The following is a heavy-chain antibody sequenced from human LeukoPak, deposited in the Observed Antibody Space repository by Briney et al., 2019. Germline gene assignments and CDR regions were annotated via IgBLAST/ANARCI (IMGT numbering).Heavy chain of an antibody. CDR3: ARDPNVYDEYYYDISGYYRPYFDS. J-gene: IGHJ4*02. CDR2: ISSTSSYI. V-gene: IGHV3-21*01. Sequence: GGSLRLSCAASGFNIRIYTINWVRQAPGKGLEWVASISSTSSYIYSADSVKGRFTISRDNDENSVFLQMDSLRAEDTAVYFCARDPNVYDEYYYDISGYYRPYFDSWGQGTLVTVSS. CDR1: GFNIRIYT. D-gene: IGHD3-22*01.